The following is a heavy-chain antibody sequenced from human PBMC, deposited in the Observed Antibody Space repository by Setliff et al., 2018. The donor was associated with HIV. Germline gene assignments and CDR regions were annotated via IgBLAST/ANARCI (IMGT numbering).Heavy chain of an antibody. CDR2: INGYNGNT. J-gene: IGHJ3*01. V-gene: IGHV1-18*01. Sequence: ASVKVSCKASGYTFINYGITWVRQAPGQGLEWMRWINGYNGNTHPAQTFQGRVTMTTDTSTSTAYMELRSLRFVDTAVYYCARLTRYYDSSGQPQGALELWGQGTMVTVSS. CDR1: GYTFINYG. D-gene: IGHD3-22*01. CDR3: ARLTRYYDSSGQPQGALEL.